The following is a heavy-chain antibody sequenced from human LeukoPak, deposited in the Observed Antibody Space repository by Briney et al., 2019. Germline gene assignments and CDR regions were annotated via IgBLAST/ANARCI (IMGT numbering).Heavy chain of an antibody. CDR1: GFTFSSHA. Sequence: PGGSLRLSCAASGFTFSSHAMSWVRQAPGKGLEWVSYISSSGSTIYYADSVKGRFTISRDNAKNSLYLQMNSLRAEDTAVYYCARDRFSEVADPFDYWGQGTLVTVSS. CDR3: ARDRFSEVADPFDY. CDR2: ISSSGSTI. J-gene: IGHJ4*02. D-gene: IGHD6-19*01. V-gene: IGHV3-48*04.